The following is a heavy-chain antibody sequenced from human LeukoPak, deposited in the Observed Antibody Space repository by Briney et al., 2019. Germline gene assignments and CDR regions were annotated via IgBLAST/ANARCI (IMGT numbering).Heavy chain of an antibody. Sequence: GGSLRLSCAASGFIFSRCGMNWVRQAPGKGLEWVAVIWYDGSNKYYADSVKGRFTISRDNSKNTLYLQMNSLRAEDTAVYYCAREICGSDCYSTSDYWGQGALVTVSS. V-gene: IGHV3-33*08. J-gene: IGHJ4*02. CDR2: IWYDGSNK. D-gene: IGHD2-21*02. CDR1: GFIFSRCG. CDR3: AREICGSDCYSTSDY.